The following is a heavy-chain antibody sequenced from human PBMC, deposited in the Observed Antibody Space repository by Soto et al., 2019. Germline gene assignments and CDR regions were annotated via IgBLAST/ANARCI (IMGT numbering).Heavy chain of an antibody. D-gene: IGHD3-22*01. V-gene: IGHV3-33*01. Sequence: QVQLVESGGGVVQPGRSLRLSCAASGFTFSSYGMHWVRQAPGKGLEWVAVIWYDGGNKYYADSVKGRFTISRDNSKNTLYLQMNSLRAEDTAVYFCARVAYYDTSGCDYWGQGTLVTVSS. CDR1: GFTFSSYG. J-gene: IGHJ4*02. CDR2: IWYDGGNK. CDR3: ARVAYYDTSGCDY.